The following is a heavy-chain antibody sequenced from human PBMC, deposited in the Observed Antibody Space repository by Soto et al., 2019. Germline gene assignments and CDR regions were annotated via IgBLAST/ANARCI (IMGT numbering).Heavy chain of an antibody. CDR3: ARRYCSSASWHPEGNWFDP. J-gene: IGHJ5*02. Sequence: ASVKVSCKASGYIFTLYTMHWVRQAPGQRREWMGWINGDSGITKYSQKCQDRVIITRDPSASTAYLEMSSLRSEDTAVYYCARRYCSSASWHPEGNWFDPWGQGTQVTVSS. V-gene: IGHV1-3*01. CDR2: INGDSGIT. D-gene: IGHD2-2*01. CDR1: GYIFTLYT.